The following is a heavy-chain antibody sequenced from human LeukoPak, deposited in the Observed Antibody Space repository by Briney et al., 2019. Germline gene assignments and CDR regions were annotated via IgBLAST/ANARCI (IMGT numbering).Heavy chain of an antibody. D-gene: IGHD1-26*01. Sequence: GGSLRLSCVASGLTCDDYGMSWVGQAPGKGLEWVSGINWNGGTTTYADSVKGRFTISRDNAKNSLYLQMNSLRVEDTAFYYCARSGSHDYWGQGTLVTVSS. CDR3: ARSGSHDY. CDR2: INWNGGTT. J-gene: IGHJ4*02. CDR1: GLTCDDYG. V-gene: IGHV3-20*04.